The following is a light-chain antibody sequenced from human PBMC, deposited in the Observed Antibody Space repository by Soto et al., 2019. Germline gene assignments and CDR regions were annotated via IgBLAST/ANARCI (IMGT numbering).Light chain of an antibody. CDR2: GNS. CDR1: SSNIGAGYD. V-gene: IGLV1-40*01. CDR3: QSYDSSRSAVV. J-gene: IGLJ2*01. Sequence: QAVVPQQPSVSGAPGQRVTISCTGSSSNIGAGYDVHWYQQLLGTAPKLLIYGNSNRPSGVPDRFAGSKSGTSASLAITGLQAEDEAYYYCQSYDSSRSAVVFSGGTKLTVL.